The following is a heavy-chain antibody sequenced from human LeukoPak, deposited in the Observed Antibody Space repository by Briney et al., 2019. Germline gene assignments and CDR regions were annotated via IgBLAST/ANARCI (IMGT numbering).Heavy chain of an antibody. CDR1: GYTFTSCG. CDR3: ARDTGYSSSWYHRFDP. V-gene: IGHV1-18*01. Sequence: ASVKVSCKASGYTFTSCGISWVRQAPGQGLEWMGWISAYNGNTNYAQKLQGRVTMTTDTSTSTAYMELRSLRTDDTAVYYCARDTGYSSSWYHRFDPWGQGTLVTVSS. CDR2: ISAYNGNT. D-gene: IGHD6-13*01. J-gene: IGHJ5*02.